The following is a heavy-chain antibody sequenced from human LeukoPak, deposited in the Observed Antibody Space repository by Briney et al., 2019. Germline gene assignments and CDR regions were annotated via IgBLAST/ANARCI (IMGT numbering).Heavy chain of an antibody. CDR3: ARGAYYYGSSGYYPHDAFDI. CDR2: IGTAGDT. V-gene: IGHV3-13*01. J-gene: IGHJ3*02. D-gene: IGHD3-22*01. CDR1: GFTFSSYD. Sequence: PGGSLRLSCAASGFTFSSYDMHWVRQATGKGLEWVSAIGTAGDTYYPGSVKGRFTISRENAKNSLYLQMNSLRAGDTAVYYCARGAYYYGSSGYYPHDAFDIWGQGTMVTVSS.